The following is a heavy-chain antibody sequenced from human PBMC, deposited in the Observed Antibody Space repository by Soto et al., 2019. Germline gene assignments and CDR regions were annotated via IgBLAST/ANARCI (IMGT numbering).Heavy chain of an antibody. CDR1: GFTFGDYA. J-gene: IGHJ6*02. D-gene: IGHD3-3*01. V-gene: IGHV3-9*01. CDR3: AKDFWSGFPLSQYYYYGMDV. Sequence: SLRLSCAASGFTFGDYAMHWVRQAPGKGLEWVAGIIWNSGTIGYADSVKGRFTISRDNAKNTLYLQMNSLRAEDTAVYYCAKDFWSGFPLSQYYYYGMDVWGQGTTVTVSS. CDR2: IIWNSGTI.